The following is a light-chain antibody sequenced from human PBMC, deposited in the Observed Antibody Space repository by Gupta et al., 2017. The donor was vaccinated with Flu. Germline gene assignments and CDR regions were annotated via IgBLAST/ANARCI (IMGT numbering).Light chain of an antibody. CDR2: STN. J-gene: IGLJ3*02. CDR3: VLYMGSGIWV. Sequence: QPVVTQEPSFSVSPGGSVTLTCCLSSVSVSTSYYPSWYQQTPGQAPRPLIYSTNTRSSGVPDRFSGSILGNKAALTITGAQADDESDYYCVLYMGSGIWVFGGGTKLTVL. CDR1: SVSVSTSYY. V-gene: IGLV8-61*01.